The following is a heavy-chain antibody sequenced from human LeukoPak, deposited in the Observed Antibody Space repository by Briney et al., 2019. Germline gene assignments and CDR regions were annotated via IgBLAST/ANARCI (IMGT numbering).Heavy chain of an antibody. V-gene: IGHV4-39*01. CDR1: GGSISSSYY. CDR3: ARRDRITLPAAPFDY. D-gene: IGHD2-2*01. CDR2: IYYSGST. Sequence: PSETLSLTCTVSGGSISSSYYWGWIRQPPGKGLEWIGSIYYSGSTYYNPSLKSRVTISVDTSKNQFSLKLSSVTAADTAVYYCARRDRITLPAAPFDYWGQGTLVTVSS. J-gene: IGHJ4*02.